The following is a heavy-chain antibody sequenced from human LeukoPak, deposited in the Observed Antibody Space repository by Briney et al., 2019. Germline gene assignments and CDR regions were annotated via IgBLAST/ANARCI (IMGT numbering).Heavy chain of an antibody. CDR1: GGPFSGYY. CDR3: ARGRRIQLWLGVEYFQH. CDR2: INHSGST. V-gene: IGHV4-34*01. D-gene: IGHD5-18*01. Sequence: PSETLSLTCAVYGGPFSGYYWSWIRQPPGKGLEWIGEINHSGSTNYNPSLKSRVTISVDTSKNQFSLKLSSVTAADTAVYYCARGRRIQLWLGVEYFQHWGQGTLVTVSS. J-gene: IGHJ1*01.